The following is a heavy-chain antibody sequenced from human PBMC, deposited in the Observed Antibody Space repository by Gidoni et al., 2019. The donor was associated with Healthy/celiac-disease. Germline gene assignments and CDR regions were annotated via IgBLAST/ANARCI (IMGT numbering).Heavy chain of an antibody. CDR2: IYHSGST. CDR3: ARYHHIYYYDSSGYTDPFDY. V-gene: IGHV4-38-2*01. D-gene: IGHD3-22*01. CDR1: GYSISSGSY. J-gene: IGHJ4*02. Sequence: QVQLQESGPGLVKPSETLSLTFAVFGYSISSGSYWGWIRQPPGKGLEWIGSIYHSGSTYYNPSLKSRVTISVDTSKNQFSLKLSSVTAADTAVYYCARYHHIYYYDSSGYTDPFDYWGQGTLVTVSS.